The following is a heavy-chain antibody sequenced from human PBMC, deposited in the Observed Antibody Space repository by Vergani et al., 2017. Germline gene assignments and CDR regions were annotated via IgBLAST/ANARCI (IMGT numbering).Heavy chain of an antibody. J-gene: IGHJ6*02. D-gene: IGHD2-2*01. Sequence: VQLVESGGGLVQPGGSLKLSCAASAFTFSSYGMHWARQVPGKGLEWVAFIRHDGTNQYYADSVRGRFTISRDNSRNTLDLQMNSLKPEDTSVYYCAKSRGTCSSTSCHPYYYGMDVWGQGTTVTVSS. V-gene: IGHV3-30*02. CDR2: IRHDGTNQ. CDR3: AKSRGTCSSTSCHPYYYGMDV. CDR1: AFTFSSYG.